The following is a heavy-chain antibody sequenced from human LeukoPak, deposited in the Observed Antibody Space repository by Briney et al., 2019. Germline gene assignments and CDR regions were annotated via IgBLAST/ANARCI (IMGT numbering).Heavy chain of an antibody. CDR2: IYPGDSDT. CDR3: ARGLDSDCSSTSCYFVDP. Sequence: KRGESLKISCKGSGYSFTSYWIGWVRQMPGKGLEWMGIIYPGDSDTRYSPSFQGQVTISADKSISTAYLQWSSLKASDTAMYYCARGLDSDCSSTSCYFVDPWGQGTLVTVSS. J-gene: IGHJ5*02. V-gene: IGHV5-51*01. D-gene: IGHD2-2*01. CDR1: GYSFTSYW.